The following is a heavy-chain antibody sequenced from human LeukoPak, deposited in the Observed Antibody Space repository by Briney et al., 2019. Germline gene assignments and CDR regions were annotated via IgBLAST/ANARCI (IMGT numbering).Heavy chain of an antibody. CDR2: IYNIGSTGNT. V-gene: IGHV4-39*07. CDR1: GHSLSGSSYS. Sequence: SEALSLTCTVSGHSLSGSSYSWGWIRQPPGKGLEWIGCIYNIGSTGNTHYNPSLKSRLTISEDTSKNQFSLRLSSVTAADTAVYYCARDPVTMVRGVPGYWGQGTLVTVSS. D-gene: IGHD3-10*01. CDR3: ARDPVTMVRGVPGY. J-gene: IGHJ4*02.